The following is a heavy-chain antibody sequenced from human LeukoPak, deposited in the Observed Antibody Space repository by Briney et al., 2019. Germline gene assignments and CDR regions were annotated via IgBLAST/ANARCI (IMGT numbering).Heavy chain of an antibody. CDR1: GGSIRSYY. CDR3: ARHVANTAMFDY. Sequence: SETLSLTCTVSGGSIRSYYWSWIRQPPGKGLEWIGYIYYSGSTNLSPSLKSRVTISVDTSKNQFSLKLTSVTAADTAVYYCARHVANTAMFDYWGQGALVTVSS. V-gene: IGHV4-59*08. J-gene: IGHJ4*02. D-gene: IGHD5-18*01. CDR2: IYYSGST.